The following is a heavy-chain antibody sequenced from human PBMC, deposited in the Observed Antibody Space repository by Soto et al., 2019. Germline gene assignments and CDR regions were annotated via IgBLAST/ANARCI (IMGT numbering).Heavy chain of an antibody. CDR2: INHSGST. CDR1: GGSFSGYY. V-gene: IGHV4-34*01. Sequence: PSETLSLTCAVYGGSFSGYYWSWIRQPPRKGLEWIGEINHSGSTNYNPSLKSRVTISVDTSKNQFSLKLSSVTAADTAVYYCARGDAEDYYYYGMDVWGQVNTVT. CDR3: ARGDAEDYYYYGMDV. J-gene: IGHJ6*02.